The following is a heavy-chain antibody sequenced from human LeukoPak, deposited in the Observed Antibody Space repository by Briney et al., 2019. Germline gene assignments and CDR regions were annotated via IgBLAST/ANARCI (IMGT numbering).Heavy chain of an antibody. CDR1: GGSISSGGYY. J-gene: IGHJ5*02. CDR3: ARARIGWFDP. Sequence: PSQTLSLTCTVSGGSISSGGYYWSWIRQHPGKGLEWIGYIYYSGSTYYNPSLKSRVTMSVDTSKNQLSLRLSAVTAADTAVYYCARARIGWFDPWGQGTLVTVSS. CDR2: IYYSGST. D-gene: IGHD3-10*01. V-gene: IGHV4-31*03.